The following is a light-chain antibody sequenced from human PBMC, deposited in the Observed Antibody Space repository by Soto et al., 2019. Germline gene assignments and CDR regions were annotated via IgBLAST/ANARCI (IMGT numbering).Light chain of an antibody. Sequence: EIVLTQSPATLSLSPGERATLSCRASQSVSSYLLWYQQKPGQAPRLLIYDASNRASGTPARFSGSGSETDFTLTISSPEPEDFAVYYCQHRMNWPLTFGQGTRLEIK. CDR3: QHRMNWPLT. V-gene: IGKV3-11*01. CDR1: QSVSSY. CDR2: DAS. J-gene: IGKJ5*01.